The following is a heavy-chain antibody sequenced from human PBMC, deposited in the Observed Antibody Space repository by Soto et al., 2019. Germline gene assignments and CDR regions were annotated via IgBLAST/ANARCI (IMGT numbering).Heavy chain of an antibody. D-gene: IGHD1-20*01. CDR3: VRLRSITSGGGDAFDI. CDR2: INGDASST. J-gene: IGHJ3*02. V-gene: IGHV3-74*01. CDR1: GFAFSSYW. Sequence: EVQLVESGGGLVQPGGSLRLSCAASGFAFSSYWMHWVRQVPGKGLVWVSRINGDASSTRYADSVRGRFTISRDNAKNTLYLQMNSLRAEDTAVYYCVRLRSITSGGGDAFDIWGQGTMVTVSS.